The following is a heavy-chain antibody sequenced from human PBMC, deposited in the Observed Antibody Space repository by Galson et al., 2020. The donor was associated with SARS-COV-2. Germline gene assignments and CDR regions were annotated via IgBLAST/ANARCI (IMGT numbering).Heavy chain of an antibody. D-gene: IGHD4-17*01. CDR2: ISYGGSNK. J-gene: IGHJ4*02. Sequence: GESLKISCAASGFTFSHYAMHWVRQAPGKGLEWVSVISYGGSNKYYGDSVKGRFTISRDNSKNTLYLQMNSLRGEDTAVYYCARDIYGGKSAPDYWGQGTLVTVSS. V-gene: IGHV3-30*04. CDR3: ARDIYGGKSAPDY. CDR1: GFTFSHYA.